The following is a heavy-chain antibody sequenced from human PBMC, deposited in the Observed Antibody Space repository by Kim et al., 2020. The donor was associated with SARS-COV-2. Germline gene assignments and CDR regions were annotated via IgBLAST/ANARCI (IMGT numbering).Heavy chain of an antibody. V-gene: IGHV4-30-2*01. J-gene: IGHJ4*02. D-gene: IGHD3-9*01. CDR1: GGSISSGGYS. CDR3: ARGGVLRYFDWTQEEGPSLGYFDY. CDR2: IYHSGST. Sequence: SETLSLTCAVSGGSISSGGYSWSWIRQPPGKGLEWIGYIYHSGSTYYNPSLKSRVTISVDRSKNQFSLKLSSVTAADTAVYYCARGGVLRYFDWTQEEGPSLGYFDYWGQGTLVTVSS.